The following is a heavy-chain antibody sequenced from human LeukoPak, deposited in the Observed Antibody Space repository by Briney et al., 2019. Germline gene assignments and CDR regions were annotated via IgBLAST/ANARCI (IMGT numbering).Heavy chain of an antibody. V-gene: IGHV4-34*01. CDR3: ARYSVKVMITFGGVIVRGSHFDY. D-gene: IGHD3-16*02. CDR2: INHSGST. Sequence: SETLSLTCAVYGGSFSGYYWSWIRQPPGKGLEWIGEINHSGSTNYNPSLKSRVTISVDTSKNQFSLKLSSVTAADTAVYYCARYSVKVMITFGGVIVRGSHFDYRGQGTLVTVSS. CDR1: GGSFSGYY. J-gene: IGHJ4*02.